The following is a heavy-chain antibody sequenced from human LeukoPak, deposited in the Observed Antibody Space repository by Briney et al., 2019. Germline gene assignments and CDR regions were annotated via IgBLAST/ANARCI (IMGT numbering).Heavy chain of an antibody. CDR2: IYHSGST. V-gene: IGHV4-38-2*02. CDR3: ARVCRYDAFDI. D-gene: IGHD2-15*01. J-gene: IGHJ3*02. CDR1: AYSISSGYY. Sequence: SETLSLTCTVSAYSISSGYYWGWIRQPPGKGLDWIGSIYHSGSTYYNPSLKSRVTISVDTSKNQFSLKLSSVAAADTAVYYCARVCRYDAFDIWGQGTMVTVSS.